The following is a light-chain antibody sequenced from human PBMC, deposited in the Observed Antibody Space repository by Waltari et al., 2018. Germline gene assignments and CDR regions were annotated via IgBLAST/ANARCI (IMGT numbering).Light chain of an antibody. CDR2: HAS. V-gene: IGKV1-39*01. Sequence: DSQMTEAPFSLPASVGDRGAIYRRSRHNISNFLNWYQQKTGKPPNFLISHASKLESGVPSRFSGSASGTDFTLTISSVQPADFAAYYCQQTYSTPLTFGGGTKLETK. J-gene: IGKJ4*01. CDR3: QQTYSTPLT. CDR1: HNISNF.